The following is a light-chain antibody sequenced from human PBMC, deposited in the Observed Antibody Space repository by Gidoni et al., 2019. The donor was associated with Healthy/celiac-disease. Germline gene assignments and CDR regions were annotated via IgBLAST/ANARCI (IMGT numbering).Light chain of an antibody. CDR1: TSDVGGHNY. CDR3: SSYTSSRTPV. J-gene: IGLJ2*01. V-gene: IGLV2-14*01. CDR2: EVS. Sequence: QSARTQPASVSVSPGQSITIYCTGTTSDVGGHNYVSWYQQHPGKAPKLMIYEVSNRPSGVSTRFSGSKSGNTASLTISGLQAEDEADYYCSSYTSSRTPVFGGGTKLTVL.